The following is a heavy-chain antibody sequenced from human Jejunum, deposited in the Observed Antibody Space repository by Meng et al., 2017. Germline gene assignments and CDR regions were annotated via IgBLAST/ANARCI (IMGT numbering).Heavy chain of an antibody. V-gene: IGHV3-48*03. Sequence: GGSLRLSCSVSGFTFLNYEMNWVRQAPGKGLEWLSYISGGGATTHYADSVKGRFTISRNNAENSVYLQMNRLRTEDTAVYYCARVVEYSHSYEIDYWGQGTRVTVSS. CDR1: GFTFLNYE. D-gene: IGHD5-12*01. J-gene: IGHJ4*02. CDR3: ARVVEYSHSYEIDY. CDR2: ISGGGATT.